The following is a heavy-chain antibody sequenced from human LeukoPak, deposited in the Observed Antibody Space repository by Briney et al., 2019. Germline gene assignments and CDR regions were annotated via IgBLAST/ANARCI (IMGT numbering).Heavy chain of an antibody. D-gene: IGHD1-14*01. CDR2: IGTAGDT. CDR1: GFTFSSYD. CDR3: ARETPDSAFDI. J-gene: IGHJ3*02. Sequence: GGSLRLSCAASGFTFSSYDMHWVRQATGKGLEWVSAIGTAGDTYYPGSVKGRFTISRENAKNSLYLQMNSLRAGDTAVYYCARETPDSAFDIWGQGTMVTSLQ. V-gene: IGHV3-13*01.